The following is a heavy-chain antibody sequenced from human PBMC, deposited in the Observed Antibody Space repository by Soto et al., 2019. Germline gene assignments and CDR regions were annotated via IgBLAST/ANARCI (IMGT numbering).Heavy chain of an antibody. D-gene: IGHD3-10*01. V-gene: IGHV4-59*01. CDR2: IYYSGST. Sequence: ASETLFLTCTVSGGSLSSYYWSLFRQPPGKGLEWIGYIYYSGSTNYNPSLKSRVTISVDTSKNQFSLKLSSVTAADTAVYYCARVYYGSGSYYYYYYMDVWGKGTTVTVSS. CDR3: ARVYYGSGSYYYYYYMDV. CDR1: GGSLSSYY. J-gene: IGHJ6*03.